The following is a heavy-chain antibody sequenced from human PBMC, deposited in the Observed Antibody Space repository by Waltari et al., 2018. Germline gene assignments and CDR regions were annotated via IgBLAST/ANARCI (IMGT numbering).Heavy chain of an antibody. CDR1: GGSISSGSYY. V-gene: IGHV4-61*02. CDR2: IYTSGST. CDR3: ARANRGYSRRGNYMDV. Sequence: QVQLQESGPGLVKPSQTLSLTCPVPGGSISSGSYYWSWIRQPAGKGLEWIGRIYTSGSTNYNPSLKSRVTISVDTSKNQFSLKLSSVTAADTAVYYCARANRGYSRRGNYMDVWGKGTTVTISS. J-gene: IGHJ6*03. D-gene: IGHD5-18*01.